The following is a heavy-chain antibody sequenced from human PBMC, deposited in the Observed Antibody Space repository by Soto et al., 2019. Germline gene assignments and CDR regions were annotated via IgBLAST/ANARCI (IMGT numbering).Heavy chain of an antibody. Sequence: QVQLQESGPGLVKPSGTLSLTCAVSGVSISSHDWWTWVRQPPGKGLGWIGESHQSGNTNYNSSLESGVTISVDKSKNQFSLKLSSVPVADTAMYYCATRDSGRVYWGQGTLVTVSS. CDR2: SHQSGNT. V-gene: IGHV4-4*02. CDR3: ATRDSGRVY. J-gene: IGHJ4*02. D-gene: IGHD1-26*01. CDR1: GVSISSHDW.